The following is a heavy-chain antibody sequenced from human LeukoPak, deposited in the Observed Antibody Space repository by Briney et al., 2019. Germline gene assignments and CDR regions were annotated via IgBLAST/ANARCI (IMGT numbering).Heavy chain of an antibody. V-gene: IGHV5-51*01. CDR3: ARREGFSGSYEDY. D-gene: IGHD1-26*01. Sequence: GESLKISCKGSGYSFTSFWIGWVRQMPGKGLEWMGVIYPGDSDTRYSPSFQGQVTTSADRSISTAYLQWSSLKASDTAMYYCARREGFSGSYEDYWGQGTLVTVSS. J-gene: IGHJ4*02. CDR1: GYSFTSFW. CDR2: IYPGDSDT.